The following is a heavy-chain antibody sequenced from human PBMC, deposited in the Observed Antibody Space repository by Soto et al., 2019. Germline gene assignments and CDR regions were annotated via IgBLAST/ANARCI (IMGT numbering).Heavy chain of an antibody. CDR2: INHSGST. CDR3: ARDQITGLFDY. Sequence: SETLSLTCAVYGGPFSGYSWTWIRQPPGTGLEWIGEINHSGSTNYNPSLKSRVTISVDTSKNQFSLKLTSVTAADTALYYCARDQITGLFDYWGQGTLVTVS. V-gene: IGHV4-34*01. D-gene: IGHD2-8*02. J-gene: IGHJ4*02. CDR1: GGPFSGYS.